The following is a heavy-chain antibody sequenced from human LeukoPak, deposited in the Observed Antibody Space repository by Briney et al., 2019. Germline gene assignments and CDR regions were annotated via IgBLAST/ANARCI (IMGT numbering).Heavy chain of an antibody. CDR3: ARGSRYYYDSSGYSYFDY. J-gene: IGHJ4*02. CDR1: GFTPCTSW. CDR2: IIQDGSEK. Sequence: RGSLRLSCVAPGFTPCTSWMSCVPPAPRKGRGWVSNIIQDGSEKYYMHSVKGRVTISRDNAKNSLYLQMNSLRAEDTAVYYCARGSRYYYDSSGYSYFDYWGQGTLVTVSS. V-gene: IGHV3-7*01. D-gene: IGHD3-22*01.